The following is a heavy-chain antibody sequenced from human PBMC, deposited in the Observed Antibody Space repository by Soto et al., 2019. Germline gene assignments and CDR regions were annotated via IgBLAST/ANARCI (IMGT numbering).Heavy chain of an antibody. Sequence: LRLSCVASGFTFSSYALHWVRQAPGKGLEWVAVTSYDGSNKYYADSVEGRFTISRDNSKNTLYLQTSSLTTEDTAMYYCARDWETSATGLIDSWGKGTLVTVS. CDR3: ARDWETSATGLIDS. CDR2: TSYDGSNK. V-gene: IGHV3-30-3*01. CDR1: GFTFSSYA. D-gene: IGHD3-9*01. J-gene: IGHJ4*02.